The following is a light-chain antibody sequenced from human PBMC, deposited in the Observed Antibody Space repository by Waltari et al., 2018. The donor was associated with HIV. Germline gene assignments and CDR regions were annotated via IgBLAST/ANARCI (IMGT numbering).Light chain of an antibody. J-gene: IGKJ2*01. CDR1: QSVSGRY. Sequence: EIVLTQSPGTLSLSPGERATLSCRAGQSVSGRYIAWYQQKPGQAPRLLIYVASNRAPGIPDRVSGSGSGPVFTLTISRLEPEDFAVYYCQQYGTSVRYTFGQGTKLDIK. CDR3: QQYGTSVRYT. CDR2: VAS. V-gene: IGKV3-20*01.